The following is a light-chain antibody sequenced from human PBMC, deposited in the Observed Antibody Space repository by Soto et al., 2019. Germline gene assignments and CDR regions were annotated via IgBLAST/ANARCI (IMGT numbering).Light chain of an antibody. CDR1: SSNIGAGYD. Sequence: QSVLTQPPSVSGAPGQRVTISWTGSSSNIGAGYDVHWYQQLPGTAPKLLIYGNSNRPSGVPDRFSGSKSGTSASLAITGLQAEDEADYYCQSYDSSLSGSMVFGGGTKLTVL. J-gene: IGLJ2*01. CDR2: GNS. V-gene: IGLV1-40*01. CDR3: QSYDSSLSGSMV.